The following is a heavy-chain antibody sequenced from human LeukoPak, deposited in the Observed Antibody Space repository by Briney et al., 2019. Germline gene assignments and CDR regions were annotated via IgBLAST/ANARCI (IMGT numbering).Heavy chain of an antibody. CDR2: ISGSGGST. CDR3: AKDRLSKWGLDAFDI. Sequence: GGSLRLSCAASGFTFTSYDMSWVRQAPEKGLEWVSAISGSGGSTYHADSVKGRFTISRDNSKNTVYLQMNSLRAEDTAIYYCAKDRLSKWGLDAFDIWDQGTMVTVSS. V-gene: IGHV3-23*01. D-gene: IGHD7-27*01. CDR1: GFTFTSYD. J-gene: IGHJ3*02.